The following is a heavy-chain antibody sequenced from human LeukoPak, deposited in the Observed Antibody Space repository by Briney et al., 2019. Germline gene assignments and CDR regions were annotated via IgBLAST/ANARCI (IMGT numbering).Heavy chain of an antibody. CDR1: GGSISSYY. J-gene: IGHJ4*02. CDR3: AGGCSYGSDY. V-gene: IGHV4-59*08. CDR2: IYYSGST. D-gene: IGHD5-18*01. Sequence: SETLSLTCTVSGGSISSYYWSWIRQPPGKGLEWIGYIYYSGSTNYNPSLKSRVTISVDTSKNQFSLKLSSVTAADTAVYYCAGGCSYGSDYWGQGTLVTVSS.